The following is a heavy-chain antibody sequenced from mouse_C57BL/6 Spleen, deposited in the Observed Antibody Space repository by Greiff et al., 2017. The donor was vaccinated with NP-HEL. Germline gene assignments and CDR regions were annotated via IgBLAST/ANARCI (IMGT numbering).Heavy chain of an antibody. Sequence: VQLQQSGPGLVKPSQSLSLTCSVTGYSITSGYYWNWIRQFPGNKLEWMGYISYDGSNNYNPSLKNRISITRDTSKNQFFLKLNSVTTEDTATYYCAREVYGSFYYFDYWGQGTTLTVSS. J-gene: IGHJ2*01. V-gene: IGHV3-6*01. CDR1: GYSITSGYY. D-gene: IGHD1-1*01. CDR3: AREVYGSFYYFDY. CDR2: ISYDGSN.